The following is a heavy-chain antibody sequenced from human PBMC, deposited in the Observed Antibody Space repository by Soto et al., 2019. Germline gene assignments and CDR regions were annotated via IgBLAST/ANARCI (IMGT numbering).Heavy chain of an antibody. J-gene: IGHJ3*02. Sequence: SSVKVACKASGGTFSSYAISWVRQAPGQGLEWMGGIIPIFGTANYAQKFKGRVTISADKSISTAYLQWSSLKASDNAMYYCARLGYYDSSCRDAYDIWGQGTVVSVSS. CDR3: ARLGYYDSSCRDAYDI. V-gene: IGHV1-69*06. CDR2: IIPIFGTA. CDR1: GGTFSSYA. D-gene: IGHD3-22*01.